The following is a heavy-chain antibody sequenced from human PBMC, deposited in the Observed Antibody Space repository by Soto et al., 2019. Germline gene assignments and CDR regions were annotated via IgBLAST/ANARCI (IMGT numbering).Heavy chain of an antibody. CDR2: IIPIFGTA. CDR1: GGTFSSYA. V-gene: IGHV1-69*13. D-gene: IGHD3-10*01. Sequence: GASVKVSCKASGGTFSSYAISWVRQAPGQGLEWMGGIIPIFGTANYAQKFQGRVTITADESTSTAYMELSSLRSEDTAVYYCARSYYGSGSYVAYYYYGMDVWGQGTTVTVSS. J-gene: IGHJ6*02. CDR3: ARSYYGSGSYVAYYYYGMDV.